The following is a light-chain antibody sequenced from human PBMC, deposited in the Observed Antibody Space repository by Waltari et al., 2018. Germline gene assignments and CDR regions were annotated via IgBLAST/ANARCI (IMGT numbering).Light chain of an antibody. Sequence: DIQMTQSPSTLSASVVDRFTITCRASQSISNWLAWYQQKPGKAHTLLIYKASTLESGVPSRFSGSGSGTEFTLTISSLQPDDFATYYCQQYNSYSLLTFGGGTKVEIK. CDR3: QQYNSYSLLT. CDR1: QSISNW. CDR2: KAS. V-gene: IGKV1-5*03. J-gene: IGKJ4*01.